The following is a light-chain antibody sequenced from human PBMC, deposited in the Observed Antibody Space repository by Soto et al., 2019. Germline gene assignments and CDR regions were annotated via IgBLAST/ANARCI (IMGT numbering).Light chain of an antibody. Sequence: DIQMTQSPSSLSAAVGDRVTFTCPASQDIYKDLNWYQQKPGRAPTLLIYEESNWERGVPSRFSGSGAGTELSLPVARLQAEDTATCCCQQYYHPPYTFGQGTKLEI. CDR2: EES. CDR3: QQYYHPPYT. CDR1: QDIYKD. J-gene: IGKJ2*01. V-gene: IGKV1-33*01.